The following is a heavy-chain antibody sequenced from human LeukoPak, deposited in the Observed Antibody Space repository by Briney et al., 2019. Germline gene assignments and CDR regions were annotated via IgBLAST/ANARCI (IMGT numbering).Heavy chain of an antibody. D-gene: IGHD2-15*01. V-gene: IGHV1-18*01. J-gene: IGHJ4*02. Sequence: ASVKVSCKASVYTFTSYGISWVRQAPGQGLEWMGWISAYNGNTNYAQKLQGRVTMTTDTSTSTAYMELRSLRSDDTAVYYCARDRHCSGGSCYPLYWGQGTLVTVSS. CDR3: ARDRHCSGGSCYPLY. CDR1: VYTFTSYG. CDR2: ISAYNGNT.